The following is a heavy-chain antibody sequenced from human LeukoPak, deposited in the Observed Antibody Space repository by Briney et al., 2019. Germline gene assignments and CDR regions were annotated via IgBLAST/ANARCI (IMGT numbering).Heavy chain of an antibody. D-gene: IGHD2-8*01. CDR2: ISYDGSNK. Sequence: PGGSLRLSCAASGFTFSSYGMPWVRPAPGKGLEWVAVISYDGSNKYYADSVKGRFTISRDNSKNTLYLQMNSLRAEDTAVYYCAKADIVLMVYANYWGQGTLVTVSS. V-gene: IGHV3-30*18. CDR3: AKADIVLMVYANY. J-gene: IGHJ4*02. CDR1: GFTFSSYG.